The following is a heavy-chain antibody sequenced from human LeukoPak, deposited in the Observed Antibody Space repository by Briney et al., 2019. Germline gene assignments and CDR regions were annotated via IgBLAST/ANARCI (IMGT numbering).Heavy chain of an antibody. J-gene: IGHJ6*03. CDR2: IYYSGST. CDR3: ARHGANGIYGSGSYSVIYYYYYMDV. V-gene: IGHV4-59*08. CDR1: GGSISSYY. D-gene: IGHD3-10*01. Sequence: SETLSLTCTVSGGSISSYYWSWIRQPPGKGLEWIGYIYYSGSTNYNPSLKSRVTISVDTSKNQFSLKLSSVTAADTAVYYCARHGANGIYGSGSYSVIYYYYYMDVWGKGTTVTISS.